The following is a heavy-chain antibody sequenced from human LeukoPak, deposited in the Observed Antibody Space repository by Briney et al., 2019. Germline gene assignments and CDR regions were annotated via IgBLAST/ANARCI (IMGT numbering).Heavy chain of an antibody. CDR3: ARELPAHVFEI. V-gene: IGHV4-39*07. D-gene: IGHD2-2*01. Sequence: SDTLSLTCTVSGGSISSGTYYWAWIRQPPGKGLEWIGCIKYSGSTYYNPSLKSRGTISVDTSKNQFSLKLSSVTAADTAVYYCARELPAHVFEIWGQGSMVTVS. CDR1: GGSISSGTYY. CDR2: IKYSGST. J-gene: IGHJ3*02.